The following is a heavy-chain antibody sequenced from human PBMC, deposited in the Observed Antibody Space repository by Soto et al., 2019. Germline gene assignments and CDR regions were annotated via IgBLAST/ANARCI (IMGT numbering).Heavy chain of an antibody. Sequence: GGSLKVSCKASGGTFSSHTISWVRQAPGQGLEWMGRIIPILGIANYAQKFQGRVTITADKSTSTAYMELSSLRSEDTAVYYCARDPSTVTTNYWGQGTLVTVSS. V-gene: IGHV1-69*04. D-gene: IGHD4-17*01. J-gene: IGHJ4*02. CDR1: GGTFSSHT. CDR2: IIPILGIA. CDR3: ARDPSTVTTNY.